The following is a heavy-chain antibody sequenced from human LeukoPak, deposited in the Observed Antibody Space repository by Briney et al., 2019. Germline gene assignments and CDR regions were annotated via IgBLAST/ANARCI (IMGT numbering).Heavy chain of an antibody. CDR3: AGRRDVFYYDSSVYYSAFDI. CDR2: ISWNGGNI. J-gene: IGHJ3*02. V-gene: IGHV3-9*01. CDR1: GFTFDDYA. Sequence: GGSLRLSCAASGFTFDDYAVHWVRQAPGKGLEWVSGISWNGGNIGYADSVKGRFTISRDNAKNSLYLQMNSLRAEDTALYYCAGRRDVFYYDSSVYYSAFDIWGQGRMVTVPS. D-gene: IGHD3-22*01.